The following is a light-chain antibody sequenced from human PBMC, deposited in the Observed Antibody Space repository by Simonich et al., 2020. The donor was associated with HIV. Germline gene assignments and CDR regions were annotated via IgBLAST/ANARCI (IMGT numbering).Light chain of an antibody. CDR2: WAA. CDR1: QGVLYSSNNKNY. V-gene: IGKV4-1*01. Sequence: DIVMTQSPDSLAVSLGERATINCKSSQGVLYSSNNKNYLAWYQQKPGKPPKLLIYWAATRESGVPDRFSGSGSGTDFTLTISSLQAEDVAVYYCQQYYSTPPAFGQGTKLEIK. J-gene: IGKJ2*01. CDR3: QQYYSTPPA.